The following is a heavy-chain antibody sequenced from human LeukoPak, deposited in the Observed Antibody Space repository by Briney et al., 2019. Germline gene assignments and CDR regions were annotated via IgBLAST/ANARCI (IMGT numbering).Heavy chain of an antibody. CDR3: ARGTGTTAYFDY. D-gene: IGHD1-1*01. J-gene: IGHJ4*02. CDR2: ISGSGAGT. Sequence: GGSLRLSCAVSGFTFSSYAMNWVRQAPGKGLEWVSGISGSGAGTYYADSVKGRFTISRDNSKNTLYLQVNSLRAEDTAVYYCARGTGTTAYFDYWGQGTPVTVSS. V-gene: IGHV3-23*01. CDR1: GFTFSSYA.